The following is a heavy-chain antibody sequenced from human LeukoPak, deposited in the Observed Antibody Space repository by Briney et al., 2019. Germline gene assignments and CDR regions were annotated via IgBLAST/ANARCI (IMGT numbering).Heavy chain of an antibody. CDR3: ARRTSMIDY. J-gene: IGHJ4*02. Sequence: SETLSLTCTVSGGSISSSSNYWGWIRQPPGKGLEWIGSIYYSGSTYYNPSLKSRVTISVDTSKNQFSLKLSSVTAADTAVYYCARRTSMIDYWGQGTLVTVSS. V-gene: IGHV4-39*01. CDR1: GGSISSSSNY. D-gene: IGHD1-7*01. CDR2: IYYSGST.